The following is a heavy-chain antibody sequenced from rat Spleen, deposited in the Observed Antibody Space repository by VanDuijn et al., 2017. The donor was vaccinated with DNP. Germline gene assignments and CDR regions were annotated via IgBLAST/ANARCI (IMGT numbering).Heavy chain of an antibody. CDR2: ISHDGSRA. J-gene: IGHJ2*01. CDR3: VRGPIYYSTTYIPDY. CDR1: GFTFSDYY. V-gene: IGHV5-29*01. Sequence: EVQLVESDGGLVQPGRSLKLSCAASGFTFSDYYMAWVRQAPTKGLEWVATISHDGSRAYYRDSVKGRFTVSRDNAVSSLDLQMDSLRSEDTATYYCVRGPIYYSTTYIPDYWGQGVMVTVSS. D-gene: IGHD1-2*01.